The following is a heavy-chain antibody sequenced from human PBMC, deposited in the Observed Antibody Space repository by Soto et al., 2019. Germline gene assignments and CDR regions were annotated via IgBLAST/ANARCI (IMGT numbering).Heavy chain of an antibody. CDR3: ARVKRTRTGDPWDFDY. Sequence: ASVKVSCKASGYTFTSYGISWVRQAPGQGLEWMGWISAYNGNTNYAQKLQGRVTMTTDTSTSTAYMELRSLRSDDTAVYYCARVKRTRTGDPWDFDYWGQGTLVTVSS. CDR1: GYTFTSYG. CDR2: ISAYNGNT. J-gene: IGHJ4*02. V-gene: IGHV1-18*01. D-gene: IGHD7-27*01.